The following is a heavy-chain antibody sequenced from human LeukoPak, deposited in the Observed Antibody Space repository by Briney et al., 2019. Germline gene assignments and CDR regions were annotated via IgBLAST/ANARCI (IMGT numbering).Heavy chain of an antibody. V-gene: IGHV3-15*01. D-gene: IGHD3-22*01. Sequence: PGGSLRLSCAASGFTFSNAWMSWVRQAPGKGLEWVGRIKSKTDGGTTDYAAPVKGRFTISRDDSKNTLYLQMNSLKTEDTAVYYCTTVHYYDSSDYHTNLPWGQGTLVTVSS. CDR1: GFTFSNAW. J-gene: IGHJ5*02. CDR2: IKSKTDGGTT. CDR3: TTVHYYDSSDYHTNLP.